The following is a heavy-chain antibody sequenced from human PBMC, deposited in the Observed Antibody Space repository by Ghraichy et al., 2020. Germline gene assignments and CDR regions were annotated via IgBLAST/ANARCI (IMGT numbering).Heavy chain of an antibody. CDR1: GFTFSSYW. D-gene: IGHD6-13*01. CDR3: ARRSDVSSSWSAFDP. CDR2: IKQDGSEK. V-gene: IGHV3-7*01. Sequence: GESLNISCAASGFTFSSYWMSWVRQAPGKGLEWVANIKQDGSEKYYVDSVKGRFAISRDNAKNSLFLQMNSLRGEDTAVYYCARRSDVSSSWSAFDPWGQGTLVTVSS. J-gene: IGHJ5*02.